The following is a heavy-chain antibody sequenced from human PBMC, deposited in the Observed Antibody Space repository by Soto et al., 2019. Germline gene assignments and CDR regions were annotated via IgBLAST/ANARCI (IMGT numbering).Heavy chain of an antibody. CDR3: AREGGYDFWSAYDFDY. Sequence: QVQLVESGGGVVQPGRSLRLSCAASGFTFSSYGMHWVRQAPGKGLEWVAVIWYDGSNKYYADSVKGRFTISRDNSKNTLYRQMNSLRAEDTAVYYCAREGGYDFWSAYDFDYWGQGTLVTVSS. CDR1: GFTFSSYG. J-gene: IGHJ4*02. V-gene: IGHV3-33*01. D-gene: IGHD3-3*01. CDR2: IWYDGSNK.